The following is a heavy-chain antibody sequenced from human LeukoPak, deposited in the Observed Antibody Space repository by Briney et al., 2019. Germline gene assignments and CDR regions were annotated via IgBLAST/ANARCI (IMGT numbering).Heavy chain of an antibody. CDR3: ARDAMRRDGYNHDFDN. V-gene: IGHV3-74*01. CDR1: GFTFTSYW. D-gene: IGHD5-24*01. Sequence: GGSLRLSCAASGFTFTSYWMHWVRQAPGKGLVWVSCIYRDRSSTSYADTLKGRFIISRDKAKNTLYMHMNSLRAEDTALYYCARDAMRRDGYNHDFDNWGQGTLVTVSS. J-gene: IGHJ4*02. CDR2: IYRDRSST.